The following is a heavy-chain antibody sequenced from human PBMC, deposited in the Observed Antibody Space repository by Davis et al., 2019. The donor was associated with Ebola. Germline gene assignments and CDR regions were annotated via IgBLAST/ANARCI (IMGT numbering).Heavy chain of an antibody. V-gene: IGHV3-30*03. CDR1: GVRFGFYG. D-gene: IGHD1/OR15-1a*01. J-gene: IGHJ4*02. CDR2: ISYDGSNK. Sequence: GGSLRLSCAVSGVRFGFYGMHWVRQAPGKGLEWVAVISYDGSNKYYADSVKGRFTISRDNSKNTLYLQMNSLRAEDTAVYYCARNTAPAYWGQGTLVTVSS. CDR3: ARNTAPAY.